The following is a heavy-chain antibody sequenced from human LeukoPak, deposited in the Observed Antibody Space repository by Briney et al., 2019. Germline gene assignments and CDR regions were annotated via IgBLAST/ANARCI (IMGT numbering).Heavy chain of an antibody. D-gene: IGHD3-10*01. V-gene: IGHV4-59*08. J-gene: IGHJ4*02. CDR3: ARQTGSGLFILS. Sequence: SETLSLTCTVSGGSISRYYWSWIRQPPGKGLEWIGYKDYSGSTNYNASLKSQVSISIDTSKNQFSLRLTSVTAADTAVYYCARQTGSGLFILSGGQGTLVTVSS. CDR1: GGSISRYY. CDR2: KDYSGST.